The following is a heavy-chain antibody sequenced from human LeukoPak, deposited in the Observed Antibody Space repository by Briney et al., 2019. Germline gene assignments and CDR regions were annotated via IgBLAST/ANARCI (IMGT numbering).Heavy chain of an antibody. CDR1: GYSFTTYW. J-gene: IGHJ3*02. Sequence: GESLKIFCKGSGYSFTTYWIGWVRQMPGKGLGWMGIIYPGDPDTTYSPSFQGEVTISADKSISTAYLQWSSLKASDSAMYYCGRIPAAGSLKGSFDIWGQGTMVTVSS. V-gene: IGHV5-51*01. D-gene: IGHD6-13*01. CDR2: IYPGDPDT. CDR3: GRIPAAGSLKGSFDI.